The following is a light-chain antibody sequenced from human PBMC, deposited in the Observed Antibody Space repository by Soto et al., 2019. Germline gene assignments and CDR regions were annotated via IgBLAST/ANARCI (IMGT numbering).Light chain of an antibody. J-gene: IGKJ1*01. CDR1: QSVSLS. CDR3: QQYGDMWT. CDR2: GAS. Sequence: APLSCRASQSVSLSLAWYQQQPGQAPRLLIHGASRRATGIPDRFSGSGSGTDFTLTINRLEPEDFAVYFCQQYGDMWTFGQGTKVDIK. V-gene: IGKV3-20*01.